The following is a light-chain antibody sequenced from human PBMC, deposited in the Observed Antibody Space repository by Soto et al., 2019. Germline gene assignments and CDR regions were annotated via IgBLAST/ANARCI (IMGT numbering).Light chain of an antibody. CDR2: DVS. CDR3: CSNAGNSEI. Sequence: QSALTQPRSVSGSPGQSVTISCTGTSSDVGGYNYVSWFQQHPGKAPQFMIYDVSERPSGVPDRFSGSKSGNTASLTISGLQAEDEADYYCCSNAGNSEIFGEGTQLTVL. J-gene: IGLJ2*01. V-gene: IGLV2-11*01. CDR1: SSDVGGYNY.